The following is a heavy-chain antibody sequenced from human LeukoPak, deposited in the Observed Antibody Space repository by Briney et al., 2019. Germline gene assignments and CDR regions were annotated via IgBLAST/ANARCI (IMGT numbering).Heavy chain of an antibody. CDR2: IYYTGNT. CDR3: ARQTGSGLFILP. Sequence: SETLSLTCTVSGVSIITSNSYWGWIRQPPGKGLEWIGSIYYTGNTYYNASLKSQVSISIDTSKNQFSLRLTSVTAADTAVYFCARQTGSGLFILPGGQGTLVTVSS. D-gene: IGHD3/OR15-3a*01. V-gene: IGHV4-39*01. CDR1: GVSIITSNSY. J-gene: IGHJ4*02.